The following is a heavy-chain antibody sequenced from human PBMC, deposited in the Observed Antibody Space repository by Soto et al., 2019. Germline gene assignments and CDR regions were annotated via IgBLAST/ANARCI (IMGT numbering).Heavy chain of an antibody. CDR2: IYYSGST. D-gene: IGHD2-2*02. CDR1: GGSISSYY. CDR3: ARRDCSSTSCYTFDP. J-gene: IGHJ5*02. Sequence: SETLSLTCTVSGGSISSYYWSWIRQPPGKGLEWIGYIYYSGSTNYNPSLKSRVTISVDTSKNQFSLKLSSVTAADTAVYYCARRDCSSTSCYTFDPWGQGTLVTVS. V-gene: IGHV4-59*08.